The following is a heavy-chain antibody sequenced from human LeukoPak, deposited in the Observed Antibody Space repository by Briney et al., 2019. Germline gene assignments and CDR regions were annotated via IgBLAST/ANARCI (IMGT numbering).Heavy chain of an antibody. CDR1: GFTFSSYS. CDR3: ARDGYKYCSGGGSCYPWGYYYYGMDV. V-gene: IGHV3-21*01. J-gene: IGHJ6*02. CDR2: ISSSSSYI. D-gene: IGHD2-15*01. Sequence: GGSLRLSCAASGFTFSSYSMNWVRQAPGKGLEWVSSISSSSSYIYYADSVKGRFTISRDNAKNSLYLQMNSLRAEDTAVYYCARDGYKYCSGGGSCYPWGYYYYGMDVWGQGTTVTVSS.